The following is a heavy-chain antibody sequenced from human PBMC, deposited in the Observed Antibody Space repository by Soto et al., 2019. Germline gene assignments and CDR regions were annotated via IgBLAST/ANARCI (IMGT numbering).Heavy chain of an antibody. CDR1: GFTFSSYG. D-gene: IGHD3-16*01. CDR3: AKDQGSSLGEFDY. J-gene: IGHJ4*02. Sequence: PGGSLRLSCAASGFTFSSYGMHWVRQAPGKGLEWVAVISYDGSNKYYADSVKGRFTISRDNSKNTLYLQMNSLRAEDTAVYYCAKDQGSSLGEFDYWGQGTLVTVSS. V-gene: IGHV3-30*18. CDR2: ISYDGSNK.